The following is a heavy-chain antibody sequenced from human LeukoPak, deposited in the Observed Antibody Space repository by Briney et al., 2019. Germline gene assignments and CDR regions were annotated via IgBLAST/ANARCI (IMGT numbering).Heavy chain of an antibody. D-gene: IGHD3-3*01. Sequence: ASVKVSCKASGYTFTSYYMHWVRQAPGQGLEWMGRINPNSGGTNYAQKFQGRVTMTRDTSISTAYMELSRLRSDDTAVYYCARGLEWLFSPYYYGMDVWGQGTTVTVSS. J-gene: IGHJ6*02. CDR3: ARGLEWLFSPYYYGMDV. CDR2: INPNSGGT. V-gene: IGHV1-2*06. CDR1: GYTFTSYY.